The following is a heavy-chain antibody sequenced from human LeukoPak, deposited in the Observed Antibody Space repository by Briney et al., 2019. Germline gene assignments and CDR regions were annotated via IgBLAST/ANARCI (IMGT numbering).Heavy chain of an antibody. CDR2: ISYDGSNK. CDR1: GFTFSSYG. V-gene: IGHV3-30*03. J-gene: IGHJ4*02. D-gene: IGHD4-17*01. CDR3: ARDLGDSFDY. Sequence: GGSLRLSCAASGFTFSSYGMHWVRQAPGKGLEWVAVISYDGSNKYYADSVKGRFTISRDNSKNTLYLQMNSLRAEDTAVYYCARDLGDSFDYWGRGTLVTVSS.